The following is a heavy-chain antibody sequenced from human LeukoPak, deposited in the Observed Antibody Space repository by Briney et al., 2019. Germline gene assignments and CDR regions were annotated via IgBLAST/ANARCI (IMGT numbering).Heavy chain of an antibody. CDR1: DDSISTYY. J-gene: IGHJ2*01. CDR2: IFSTGAT. D-gene: IGHD3-16*01. Sequence: PSETLSLTCTVSDDSISTYYWSWIRQPPGKGPEWIAYIFSTGATSYNPSLRSRVSISLDTSKGQFSLKLNSVTVADTAVYFCARLKVGAYFDLWGRGTLVTVSS. V-gene: IGHV4-59*08. CDR3: ARLKVGAYFDL.